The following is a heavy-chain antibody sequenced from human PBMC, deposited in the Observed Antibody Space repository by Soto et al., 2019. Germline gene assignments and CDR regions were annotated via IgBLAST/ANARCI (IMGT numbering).Heavy chain of an antibody. CDR3: ARERCSGGSCSFA. V-gene: IGHV3-74*01. CDR2: INSDGSRT. CDR1: GFTFSSYW. D-gene: IGHD2-15*01. J-gene: IGHJ4*02. Sequence: EVQLVESGGGLVQPGGSLRLSCAASGFTFSSYWMHWVRQGPGKGLVWVSRINSDGSRTDYADSVKGRFTISRDNAKNTLYLQMNSLTAEDRAVYYCARERCSGGSCSFAWGQGTLVTVSS.